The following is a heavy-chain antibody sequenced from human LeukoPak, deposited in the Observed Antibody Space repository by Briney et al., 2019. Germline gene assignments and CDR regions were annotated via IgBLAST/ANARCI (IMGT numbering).Heavy chain of an antibody. Sequence: GGSLRLSCAASGFTFSDYSMNWVRQAPGKGLEWVSYITTSGGTIDYADSVKGRFIISRDNAKNSLYLQMNSLRDEDTAVYYCARDLNWAFDYWGQGTLVTVSS. CDR3: ARDLNWAFDY. V-gene: IGHV3-48*02. D-gene: IGHD1-1*01. CDR1: GFTFSDYS. J-gene: IGHJ4*02. CDR2: ITTSGGTI.